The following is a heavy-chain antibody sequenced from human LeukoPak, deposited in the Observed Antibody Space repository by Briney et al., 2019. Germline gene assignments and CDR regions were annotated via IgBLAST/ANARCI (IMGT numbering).Heavy chain of an antibody. Sequence: KPSETLSLTCAVSGGSTSSYYWSWIRQPAGKGLEWIGRIHSSGSTNYNPSLKSRVTISVDKSKNQFSLRLSSVIAADTAVYFCARDRCEGYCTSFDSWGQGTLVTVSS. CDR3: ARDRCEGYCTSFDS. D-gene: IGHD2-8*01. V-gene: IGHV4-4*07. CDR1: GGSTSSYY. J-gene: IGHJ5*01. CDR2: IHSSGST.